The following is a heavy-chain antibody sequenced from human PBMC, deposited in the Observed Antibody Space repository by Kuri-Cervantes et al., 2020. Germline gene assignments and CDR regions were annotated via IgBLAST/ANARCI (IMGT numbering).Heavy chain of an antibody. CDR3: AKDGGVVVPATPLYYYYGMDV. J-gene: IGHJ6*02. Sequence: GESLKISCAASGFTFSSYAMHWVRQAPGKGLEWAAVISYDGSNKYYADSVKGRFTISRDNSKNTLYLQMNSLRAEDTAVYYCAKDGGVVVPATPLYYYYGMDVWGQGTTVTVSS. D-gene: IGHD2-2*01. CDR1: GFTFSSYA. V-gene: IGHV3-30-3*01. CDR2: ISYDGSNK.